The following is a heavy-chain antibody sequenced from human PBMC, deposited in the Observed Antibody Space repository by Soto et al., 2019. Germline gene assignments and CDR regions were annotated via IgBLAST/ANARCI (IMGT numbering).Heavy chain of an antibody. J-gene: IGHJ4*02. Sequence: ASVKVSCKASGYTFTSYYMHWVRQAPGQGLEWMGIINPSGGSTSYAQKFQGRVTMTRDTSTSTVYMELSSLRSEDTAVYYRARDRGYYDSSGSIGCFDYWGQGTLVTVSS. CDR2: INPSGGST. CDR1: GYTFTSYY. D-gene: IGHD3-22*01. V-gene: IGHV1-46*01. CDR3: ARDRGYYDSSGSIGCFDY.